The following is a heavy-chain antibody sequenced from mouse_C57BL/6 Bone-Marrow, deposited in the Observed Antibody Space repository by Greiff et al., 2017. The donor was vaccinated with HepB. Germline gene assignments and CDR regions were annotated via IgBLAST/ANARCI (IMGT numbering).Heavy chain of an antibody. Sequence: VQGVESGPGLVQPSQSLSITCTVSGFSLTSYGVHWVRQSPGKGLEWLGVIWRGGSTDYNAAFMSRLSITKDKSKSQVFFKMNSLQADDTAIYYCAKKKANWDVFAYWGQGTLVTVSA. CDR2: IWRGGST. J-gene: IGHJ3*01. V-gene: IGHV2-5*01. CDR1: GFSLTSYG. D-gene: IGHD4-1*01. CDR3: AKKKANWDVFAY.